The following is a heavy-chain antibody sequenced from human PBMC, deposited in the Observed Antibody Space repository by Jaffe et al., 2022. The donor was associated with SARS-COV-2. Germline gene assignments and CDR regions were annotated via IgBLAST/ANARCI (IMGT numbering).Heavy chain of an antibody. CDR3: ARPRGDDNMHDPFEI. D-gene: IGHD3-22*01. CDR1: GYSISSGYY. Sequence: QVQLQESGPGLVKPSETLSLTCTVSGYSISSGYYWGWLRQPPGRGLEWIGSFYLSGNTYYNPSLKSRVTISVDTSKNQFSLRLSSVTAADTAVYYCARPRGDDNMHDPFEIWGRGTMVTVSS. CDR2: FYLSGNT. V-gene: IGHV4-38-2*02. J-gene: IGHJ3*02.